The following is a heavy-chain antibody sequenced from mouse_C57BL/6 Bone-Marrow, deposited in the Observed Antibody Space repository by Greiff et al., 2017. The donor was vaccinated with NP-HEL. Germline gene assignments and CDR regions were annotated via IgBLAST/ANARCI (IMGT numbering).Heavy chain of an antibody. CDR3: TREDDGYYSFAY. J-gene: IGHJ3*01. Sequence: VKLVESGAELVRPGASVTLSCKASGYTFTDYEMHWVKQTPVHGLEWIGAIDPETGGTAYNQKFKGKAILTADKSSSTAYMELRSLTSEDSAVYYCTREDDGYYSFAYWGQGTLVTVSA. D-gene: IGHD2-3*01. V-gene: IGHV1-15*01. CDR1: GYTFTDYE. CDR2: IDPETGGT.